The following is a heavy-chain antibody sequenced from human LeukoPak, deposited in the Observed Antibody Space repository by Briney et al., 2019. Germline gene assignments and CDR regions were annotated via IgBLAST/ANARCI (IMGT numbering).Heavy chain of an antibody. D-gene: IGHD3-22*01. CDR2: ISAYNGNT. V-gene: IGHV1-18*01. CDR3: ARGTYYYDSSGYSHFDY. J-gene: IGHJ4*02. Sequence: ASVNVSCTASGYTFTSYGISWVRQAPGQGLEWMGWISAYNGNTNYAQKLQGRVTMTTDTSTSTAYMKLRSLRSDDTAVYYCARGTYYYDSSGYSHFDYWGQGTLVTVSS. CDR1: GYTFTSYG.